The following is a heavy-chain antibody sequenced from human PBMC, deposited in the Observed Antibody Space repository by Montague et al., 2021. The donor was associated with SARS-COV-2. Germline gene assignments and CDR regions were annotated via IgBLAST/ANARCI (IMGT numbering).Heavy chain of an antibody. Sequence: PALVKPTQTLTLTCTFSGFSLNSKGVCVTWIRQPPGGALESLARIDWDDAKFYNTSLKARPAVSKGASETQVVLKVTDLDPADTATYFCARMECGTVSSEESWGQGIKVTVSS. CDR2: IDWDDAK. D-gene: IGHD1-7*01. V-gene: IGHV2-70*17. CDR3: ARMECGTVSSEES. CDR1: GFSLNSKGVC. J-gene: IGHJ1*01.